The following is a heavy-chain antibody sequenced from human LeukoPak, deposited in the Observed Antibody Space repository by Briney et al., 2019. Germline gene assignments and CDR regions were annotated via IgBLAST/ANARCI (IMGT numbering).Heavy chain of an antibody. CDR1: GYTFTTYA. CDR2: INAGNGNT. V-gene: IGHV1-3*01. CDR3: AADQFGYYYGSGNYP. Sequence: GASVKVSCKASGYTFTTYAMHWVRQAPGQRLEWMGWINAGNGNTKYSQKFQGRVTITRDTSASTAYMELSSLRSEDTAVYCCAADQFGYYYGSGNYPWGQGTLVTVSS. D-gene: IGHD3-10*01. J-gene: IGHJ5*02.